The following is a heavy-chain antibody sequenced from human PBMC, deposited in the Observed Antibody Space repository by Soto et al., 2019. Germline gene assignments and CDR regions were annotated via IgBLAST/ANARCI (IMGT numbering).Heavy chain of an antibody. V-gene: IGHV4-34*01. CDR2: INHSGST. Sequence: SEALSLTCAVYGGSFSGYYWSWIRQPPGKGLEWIGEINHSGSTNYNPSLKSRVTISVDTSKNQFSLKLSSVTAADTAVYYCARGGQQLVWNWFDPWGQGTLVTVSS. J-gene: IGHJ5*02. D-gene: IGHD6-13*01. CDR1: GGSFSGYY. CDR3: ARGGQQLVWNWFDP.